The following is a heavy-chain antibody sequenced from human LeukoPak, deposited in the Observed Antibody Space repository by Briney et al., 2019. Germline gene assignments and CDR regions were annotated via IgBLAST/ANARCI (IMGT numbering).Heavy chain of an antibody. CDR1: DDAISTTAYY. J-gene: IGHJ5*02. CDR2: IYYNGDT. D-gene: IGHD3-10*01. V-gene: IGHV4-39*01. Sequence: NPSETLSLTCSVSDDAISTTAYYWGWVRQSPGKGLEWIGSIYYNGDTYYDPSLKSRISISIDTSKNQFSLNLNSMTAADSGVYYCARHFRFIGFGELLAFGTWGQGTRVIVSS. CDR3: ARHFRFIGFGELLAFGT.